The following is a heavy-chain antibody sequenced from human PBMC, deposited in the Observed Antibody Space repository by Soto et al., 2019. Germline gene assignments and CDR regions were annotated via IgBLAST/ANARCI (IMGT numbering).Heavy chain of an antibody. V-gene: IGHV3-23*01. J-gene: IGHJ6*02. Sequence: PGGSLRLSCAASGFTFSSYAMSWVRQAPGKGLEWVPAISGSGGSTYYADSVKGRFTISRDNSKNTLYLQMNSLRAEDTAVYYCAKGCSSTSCYGYYGMDVWGQGTTVTVSS. CDR1: GFTFSSYA. D-gene: IGHD2-2*01. CDR2: ISGSGGST. CDR3: AKGCSSTSCYGYYGMDV.